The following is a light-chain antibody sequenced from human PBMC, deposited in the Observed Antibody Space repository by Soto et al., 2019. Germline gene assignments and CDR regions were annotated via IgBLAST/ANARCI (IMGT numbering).Light chain of an antibody. CDR1: SSDVGGYNF. V-gene: IGLV2-11*01. CDR3: CSYAGTYTHAV. CDR2: DVN. J-gene: IGLJ1*01. Sequence: QSVLTQPRSVSGSPGQSVTISCTGTSSDVGGYNFVSWYQQHPGKAPKLMIYDVNKRPSGVPGRFSGSKSGNTASLTISGLQAEDEADYYCCSYAGTYTHAVFGTGTKHTVL.